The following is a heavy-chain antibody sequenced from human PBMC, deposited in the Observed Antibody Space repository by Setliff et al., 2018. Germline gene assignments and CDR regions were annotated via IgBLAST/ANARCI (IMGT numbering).Heavy chain of an antibody. D-gene: IGHD2-21*02. J-gene: IGHJ4*02. CDR3: ARLGVTATASDNNVFDY. CDR2: IYPGDSDT. V-gene: IGHV5-51*01. Sequence: PGESLKISCQGSGYTFSNYWIGWVRQMPGKGLEWMGVIYPGDSDTRYSPSFKGQVTISADKSTNTAYLQWGSLKASDTAMYYCARLGVTATASDNNVFDYWGQGTLVTVSS. CDR1: GYTFSNYW.